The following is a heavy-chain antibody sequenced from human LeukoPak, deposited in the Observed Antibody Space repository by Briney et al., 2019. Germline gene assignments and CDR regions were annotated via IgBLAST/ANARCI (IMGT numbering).Heavy chain of an antibody. CDR3: ARGIPERYCSGGSCYFLFDY. V-gene: IGHV3-7*01. CDR1: GFTFSSYW. Sequence: GGSLRLSCAASGFTFSSYWMGWVRQAPGKGLEWVANIKQDGSEKYYVDSVKGRFTISRDNAKNSLYLQMNSLRAEDTAVYYCARGIPERYCSGGSCYFLFDYWGQGTLVTVSS. J-gene: IGHJ4*02. D-gene: IGHD2-15*01. CDR2: IKQDGSEK.